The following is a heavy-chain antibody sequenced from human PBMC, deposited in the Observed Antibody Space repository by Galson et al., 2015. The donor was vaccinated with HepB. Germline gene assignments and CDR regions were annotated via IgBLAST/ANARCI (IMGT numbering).Heavy chain of an antibody. Sequence: SLRLSCAASGFTFSSYAMHWVRQAPGKGLEWVAVISYDGSNKYYADSVKGRFTISRDNSKNTLYLQMNSLRAEDTAVYYCARDKWITMVREPHYYFDYWGQGTLVTVSS. V-gene: IGHV3-30-3*01. J-gene: IGHJ4*02. CDR3: ARDKWITMVREPHYYFDY. CDR1: GFTFSSYA. CDR2: ISYDGSNK. D-gene: IGHD3-10*01.